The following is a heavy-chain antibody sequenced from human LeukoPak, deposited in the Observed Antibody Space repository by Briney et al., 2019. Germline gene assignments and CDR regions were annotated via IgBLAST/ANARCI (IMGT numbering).Heavy chain of an antibody. D-gene: IGHD1-1*01. Sequence: PSGTLSLTCAVSGGSISSSNWWSWVRQPPGKGLEWIGEIYHSGSTNYNPSLKSRVTISVDKSKNQFSLKLSPVTAADTAVYYCARGGKLERRPSYYYYGMDVWGKGTTVTVSS. J-gene: IGHJ6*04. CDR2: IYHSGST. CDR3: ARGGKLERRPSYYYYGMDV. CDR1: GGSISSSNW. V-gene: IGHV4-4*02.